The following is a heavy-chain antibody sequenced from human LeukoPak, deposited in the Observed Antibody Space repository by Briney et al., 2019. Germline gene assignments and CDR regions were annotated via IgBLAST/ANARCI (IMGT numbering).Heavy chain of an antibody. D-gene: IGHD6-13*01. Sequence: SETLSLTCTVSGGSISSYYWSWIRQPPGKGLEWIGYIYYSGSTNYNPSLKSRVTISVDTSKNQFSLKLSSVTAADTAVYYCARVGYSSSWYFDYWGQGTLVTVSS. CDR1: GGSISSYY. CDR2: IYYSGST. J-gene: IGHJ4*02. CDR3: ARVGYSSSWYFDY. V-gene: IGHV4-59*01.